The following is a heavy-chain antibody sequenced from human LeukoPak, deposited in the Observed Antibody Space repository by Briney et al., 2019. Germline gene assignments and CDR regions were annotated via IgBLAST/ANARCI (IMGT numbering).Heavy chain of an antibody. J-gene: IGHJ5*02. V-gene: IGHV3-33*01. D-gene: IGHD6-13*01. CDR2: IWYDGSNK. CDR3: ARDPYSSSWPTGGFDP. CDR1: GFTFSSYG. Sequence: GGSLRLSCAASGFTFSSYGMHWVRQAPGKGLEWVGDIWYDGSNKYYADSVKGRFTISRDNSKNTLYLQMNSLRAEDTAVYYCARDPYSSSWPTGGFDPWGQGTLVTVSS.